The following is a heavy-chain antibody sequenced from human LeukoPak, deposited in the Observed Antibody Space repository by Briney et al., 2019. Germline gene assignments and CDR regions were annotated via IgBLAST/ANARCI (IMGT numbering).Heavy chain of an antibody. V-gene: IGHV4-59*08. CDR2: IYYSGST. J-gene: IGHJ6*02. CDR3: ARLSTRYYHYGMDV. CDR1: GGSISSYY. Sequence: PSETLSLTCTVSGGSISSYYWSWIRQPPGKGLEWIGYIYYSGSTNYNPSLKSRVTISVDTSKNQFSLKLSSVTAADTAVYYCARLSTRYYHYGMDVWGQGTTVTVSS.